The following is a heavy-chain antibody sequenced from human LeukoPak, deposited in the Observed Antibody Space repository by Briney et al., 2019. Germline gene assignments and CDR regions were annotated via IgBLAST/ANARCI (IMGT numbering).Heavy chain of an antibody. CDR3: ATNRHDSSGYAGNYYYYYMDV. J-gene: IGHJ6*03. Sequence: AASVKVSCKASGYTFTSYGISWVRQAPGQGLEWMGWISAYNGNTNYAQKLQGRVTMTTDTSTSTAYMELRSLRSDDTAVYYCATNRHDSSGYAGNYYYYYMDVWGKGTTVTVSS. CDR1: GYTFTSYG. D-gene: IGHD3-22*01. V-gene: IGHV1-18*01. CDR2: ISAYNGNT.